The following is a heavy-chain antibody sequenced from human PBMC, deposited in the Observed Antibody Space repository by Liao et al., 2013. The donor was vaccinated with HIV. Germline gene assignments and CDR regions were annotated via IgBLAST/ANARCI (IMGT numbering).Heavy chain of an antibody. Sequence: QVQLQQWGAGLLKPSETLSLTCAVYGGSFSGYYWSWIRQPPGKGLEWIGEINHSGSTNYNPSLKSRVTISVDTSKNQFSLKLSSVTAADTAVYYCARGELNSRLYFDYWGQGTLVTVSS. V-gene: IGHV4-34*01. D-gene: IGHD3-16*01. CDR2: INHSGST. CDR1: GGSFSGYY. CDR3: ARGELNSRLYFDY. J-gene: IGHJ4*02.